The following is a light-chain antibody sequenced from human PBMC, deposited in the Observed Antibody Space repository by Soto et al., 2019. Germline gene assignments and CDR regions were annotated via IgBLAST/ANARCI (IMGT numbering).Light chain of an antibody. J-gene: IGLJ2*01. CDR1: RDDIGAYDY. Sequence: QSVLAQPASVSGSPGQSITISCAGTRDDIGAYDYVSWYQQHPGNAPKLLVYEVTNRPSGVSDRFSGSKSGNTASLTISGLQAEDEADYYCNSYTNSSAVVFGGGTKVTV. CDR3: NSYTNSSAVV. V-gene: IGLV2-14*01. CDR2: EVT.